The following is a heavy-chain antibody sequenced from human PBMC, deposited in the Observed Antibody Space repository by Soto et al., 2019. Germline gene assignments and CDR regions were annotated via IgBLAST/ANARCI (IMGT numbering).Heavy chain of an antibody. CDR2: INAGNGNT. V-gene: IGHV1-3*01. CDR3: ARAPSGPRWYYYGMDV. Sequence: GASVKVSCKASGYTFTSYAMHWVRQAPGQRLEWMGWINAGNGNTKYSQKFQGRVTITRDTSASTAYMELSSLRSEDTAVYYCARAPSGPRWYYYGMDVWGQGTTVTVSS. D-gene: IGHD2-15*01. CDR1: GYTFTSYA. J-gene: IGHJ6*02.